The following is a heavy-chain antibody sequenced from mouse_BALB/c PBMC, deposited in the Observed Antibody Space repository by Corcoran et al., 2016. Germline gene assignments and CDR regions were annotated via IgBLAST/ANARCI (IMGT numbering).Heavy chain of an antibody. CDR2: IDPANGNT. V-gene: IGHV14-3*02. J-gene: IGHJ2*01. D-gene: IGHD1-1*01. CDR3: APYYYGSYYVDY. CDR1: GFNIKDTY. Sequence: EVQLQQSGAELVKPGSSVKLSCTASGFNIKDTYMHWVKQRPEQSLEWIGRIDPANGNTKYDPKFQGKATITADTSSNTAYLQLSSLTSEDTAVYYCAPYYYGSYYVDYWGQGTTLTVSS.